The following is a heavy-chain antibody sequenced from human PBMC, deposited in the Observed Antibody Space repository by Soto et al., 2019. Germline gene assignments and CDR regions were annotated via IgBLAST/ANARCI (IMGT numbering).Heavy chain of an antibody. CDR2: INPRGAGP. CDR1: GYTFTSYC. D-gene: IGHD3-16*01. CDR3: ARSPPWGSALGGWFDP. V-gene: IGHV1-46*01. J-gene: IGHJ5*02. Sequence: QVQLVQSGAEVKKPGASVRVSCKASGYTFTSYCLHWVRQAPGQGLEWMGIINPGQGLAWMGIINPRGAGPGYAKKFQDRVTMTIDTSTSTVYMELSSLRSEDTAMYYCARSPPWGSALGGWFDPWGQGTLVTVSS.